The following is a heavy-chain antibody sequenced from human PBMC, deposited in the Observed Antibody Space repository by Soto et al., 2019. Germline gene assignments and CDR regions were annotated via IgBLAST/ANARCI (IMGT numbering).Heavy chain of an antibody. CDR1: GYTFNSYG. CDR2: SSSYGNT. CDR3: ARASGLLGPWVY. V-gene: IGHV1-18*01. J-gene: IGHJ4*02. D-gene: IGHD2-21*01. Sequence: VQLVQSGAEVKKPGASVKVSCKASGYTFNSYGISWVRQAPGQGLEWMGWSSSYGNTNYAQKLQGRVTMTTDTSTSTAYMELRSLGSDDTAVYYCARASGLLGPWVYWGEGTLVTVSS.